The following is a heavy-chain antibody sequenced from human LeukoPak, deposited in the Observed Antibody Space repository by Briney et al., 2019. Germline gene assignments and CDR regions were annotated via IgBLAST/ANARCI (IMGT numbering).Heavy chain of an antibody. CDR3: AKRGAGSGGLHF. J-gene: IGHJ4*02. Sequence: GGSLRLSWAASGFTFIIYAMTSVRQAPGKGLEWVSTFYETDKTDYADSVKGRFTISRDTSKNMLYLQMNSLRAEDTAIYYCAKRGAGSGGLHFWGQGTLVTISS. CDR1: GFTFIIYA. CDR2: FYETDKT. V-gene: IGHV3-23*01. D-gene: IGHD6-19*01.